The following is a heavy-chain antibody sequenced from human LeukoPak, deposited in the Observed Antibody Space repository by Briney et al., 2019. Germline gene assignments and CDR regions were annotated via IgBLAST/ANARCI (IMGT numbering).Heavy chain of an antibody. CDR2: INHSGST. D-gene: IGHD3-10*01. Sequence: PSETLSLTCTVSGGSISSSSYYWSWIRQPPGKGLEWIGEINHSGSTNYNPSLKSRVTISVDTSKNQFSLKLSSVTAADTAVYYCATRRAYGSGSYYPRRPFDYWGQGTLVTVSS. CDR3: ATRRAYGSGSYYPRRPFDY. J-gene: IGHJ4*02. CDR1: GGSISSSSYY. V-gene: IGHV4-39*07.